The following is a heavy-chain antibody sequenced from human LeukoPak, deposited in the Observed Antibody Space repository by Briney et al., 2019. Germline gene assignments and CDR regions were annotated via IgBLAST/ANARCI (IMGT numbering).Heavy chain of an antibody. J-gene: IGHJ3*02. Sequence: PGGSLRLSCAASGFTFSSYGMNWVRQAPGKGLEWVSYITSSSSTIYYADSVKGRFTISRDNAKNSLYLQMNSLRDEDTAVYYCACLCGGEGSLINFDIWGKGTMVTVSS. CDR1: GFTFSSYG. CDR3: ACLCGGEGSLINFDI. CDR2: ITSSSSTI. V-gene: IGHV3-48*02. D-gene: IGHD2-21*01.